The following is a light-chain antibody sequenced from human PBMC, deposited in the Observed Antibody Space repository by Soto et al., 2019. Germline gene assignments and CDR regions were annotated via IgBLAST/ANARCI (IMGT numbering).Light chain of an antibody. Sequence: EIVVTQSPATLSVSPGERATLSCRASQSVSSTLAWYQQKPGQAPRLLIYGASTGATGIPARFSGSGSGTEFTLTISSLQSEDFAVYYCQQYKDWPPLTFGGGTKVEMK. CDR2: GAS. V-gene: IGKV3-15*01. CDR1: QSVSST. CDR3: QQYKDWPPLT. J-gene: IGKJ4*01.